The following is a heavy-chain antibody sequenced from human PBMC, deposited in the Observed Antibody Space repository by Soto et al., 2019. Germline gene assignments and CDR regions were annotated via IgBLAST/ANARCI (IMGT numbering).Heavy chain of an antibody. Sequence: PWETLSLTCTVSGGSISSGDYYWSWIRQPPGKGLEWIGYIYYSGSTYYNPSLKSRVTISVDTSKNQFSLKLSSVTAADTAVYYCARVSVVYARHYYYYYGMDVWGQGTTVTVSS. D-gene: IGHD2-8*02. CDR2: IYYSGST. CDR1: GGSISSGDYY. V-gene: IGHV4-30-4*01. CDR3: ARVSVVYARHYYYYYGMDV. J-gene: IGHJ6*02.